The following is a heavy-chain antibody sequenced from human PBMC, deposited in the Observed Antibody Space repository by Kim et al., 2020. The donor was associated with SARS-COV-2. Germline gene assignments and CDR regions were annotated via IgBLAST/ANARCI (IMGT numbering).Heavy chain of an antibody. Sequence: SVKVSCKASGGTFSSYAISWVRQAPGQGLEWMGGIIPIFGTANYAQKFQGRVTITADESTSTAYMELSSLRSEDTAVYYCARDRVTIFGVVIRSHYYYGMGVWGQGTTVTVSS. CDR2: IIPIFGTA. CDR3: ARDRVTIFGVVIRSHYYYGMGV. CDR1: GGTFSSYA. V-gene: IGHV1-69*13. D-gene: IGHD3-3*01. J-gene: IGHJ6*02.